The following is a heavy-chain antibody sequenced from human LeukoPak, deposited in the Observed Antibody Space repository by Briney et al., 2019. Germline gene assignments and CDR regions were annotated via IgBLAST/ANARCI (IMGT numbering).Heavy chain of an antibody. D-gene: IGHD6-19*01. CDR1: GGSISSYY. J-gene: IGHJ4*02. CDR2: IYYSGST. Sequence: SETLSLTCTVSGGSISSYYWSWIRQPPGKGLEWIGYIYYSGSTYYNPSLKSRVTISVDTSKNQFSLKLSSVTAADTAVYYCARDQSGWTDYWGQGTLVTVSS. V-gene: IGHV4-59*12. CDR3: ARDQSGWTDY.